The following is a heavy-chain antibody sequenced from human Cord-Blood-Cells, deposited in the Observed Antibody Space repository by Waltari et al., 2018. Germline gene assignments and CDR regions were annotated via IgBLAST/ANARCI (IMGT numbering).Heavy chain of an antibody. J-gene: IGHJ6*02. CDR2: INPNSGGT. CDR3: ARDHKGSWARTYGMDV. Sequence: QVQLVQSGAEVKKPGASVKVSCKASGYTFTGYYMHWVRQAPGQGLEWMGWINPNSGGTNYAQKFQGWVTMTRDTSISTAYMELSRLRSDDTAVYYCARDHKGSWARTYGMDVWGQGTTVTVSS. D-gene: IGHD6-13*01. V-gene: IGHV1-2*04. CDR1: GYTFTGYY.